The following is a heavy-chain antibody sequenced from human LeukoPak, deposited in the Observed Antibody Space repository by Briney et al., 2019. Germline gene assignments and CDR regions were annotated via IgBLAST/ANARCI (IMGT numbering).Heavy chain of an antibody. CDR3: AREETFGYYGSGSYYNPTNYYGMDV. Sequence: GGSLRLSCAAAGCIFSSYGMHWVRQAPGKGLEWVAVIWYDGSNKYYADSVKGRFTISRDNSKNTLYLQMNSLTAEDTAVYYCAREETFGYYGSGSYYNPTNYYGMDVWGQGTTVTVSS. J-gene: IGHJ6*02. CDR1: GCIFSSYG. D-gene: IGHD3-10*01. V-gene: IGHV3-33*01. CDR2: IWYDGSNK.